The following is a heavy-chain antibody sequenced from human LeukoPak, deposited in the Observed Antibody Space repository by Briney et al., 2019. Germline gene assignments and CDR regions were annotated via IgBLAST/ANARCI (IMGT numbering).Heavy chain of an antibody. CDR3: ARGEDYYGSGSYFGY. V-gene: IGHV4-34*01. CDR1: GGPFSGYY. D-gene: IGHD3-10*01. CDR2: INHSGST. Sequence: PSETLSLTCAVYGGPFSGYYWSWIRQPPGKGLEWIGEINHSGSTNYNPSLKSRVTISVDTSKNQFSLKLSSVTAADTAVYYCARGEDYYGSGSYFGYWGQGTLVTVSS. J-gene: IGHJ4*02.